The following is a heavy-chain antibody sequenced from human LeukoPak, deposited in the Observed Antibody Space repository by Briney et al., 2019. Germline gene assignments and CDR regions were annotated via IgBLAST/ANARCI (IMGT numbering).Heavy chain of an antibody. Sequence: GGSLRLSCETSGFTLKNYWMSWLRRAPGKGLEWVSRSKYDGSTAMYAESVKGRFTISRDNARGTLYLQMNSLRVDDTAVYYCTKSDWFDPCGRGILVTVSS. V-gene: IGHV3-74*03. J-gene: IGHJ5*02. CDR1: GFTLKNYW. CDR3: TKSDWFDP. CDR2: SKYDGSTA.